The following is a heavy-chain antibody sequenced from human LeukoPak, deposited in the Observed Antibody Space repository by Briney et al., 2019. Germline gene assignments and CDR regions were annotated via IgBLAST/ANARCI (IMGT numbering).Heavy chain of an antibody. J-gene: IGHJ6*04. Sequence: GGSLRLSCAASGFTVGSNYMSWVRQAPGKGLEWVSVIYSGGSTYYADSVKGRFTISRDNSKNTLYLQMNSLRAEDTAVYYCARGRPGYYYGMDVWGKGTTVTVSS. CDR3: ARGRPGYYYGMDV. CDR1: GFTVGSNY. V-gene: IGHV3-53*01. CDR2: IYSGGST.